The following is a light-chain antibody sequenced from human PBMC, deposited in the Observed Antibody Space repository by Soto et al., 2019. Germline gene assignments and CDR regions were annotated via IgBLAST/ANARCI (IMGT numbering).Light chain of an antibody. CDR1: TGAVTSGHY. J-gene: IGLJ3*02. CDR2: DTS. V-gene: IGLV7-46*01. Sequence: QRDVKKEASGTVSPRGALRLINNTSTGAVTSGHYPYWFQQKPGQAPRTLIYDTSNKHSWTPARFSGSLLGGKAALTLSGAQPEDEAEYYCLLSYSGARPWVFGGGTKVTVL. CDR3: LLSYSGARPWV.